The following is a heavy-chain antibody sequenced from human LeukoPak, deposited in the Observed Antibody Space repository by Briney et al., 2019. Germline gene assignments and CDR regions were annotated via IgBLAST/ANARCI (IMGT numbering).Heavy chain of an antibody. CDR3: ARDVVVVPAAIAGATTNFDY. CDR2: ISAYNGNT. CDR1: GYTFTSYG. Sequence: EASVKVSCKASGYTFTSYGISWVRQAPGQGLEWMGLISAYNGNTNYAQKLQGRVTMTTDTSTSTAYMELRSLRSDDAAVYYCARDVVVVPAAIAGATTNFDYWGQGTLVTVSS. D-gene: IGHD2-2*01. V-gene: IGHV1-18*01. J-gene: IGHJ4*02.